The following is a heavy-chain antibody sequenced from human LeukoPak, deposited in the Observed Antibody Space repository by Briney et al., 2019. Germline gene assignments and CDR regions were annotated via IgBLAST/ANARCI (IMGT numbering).Heavy chain of an antibody. Sequence: PGGSLRLSCAASGVTFNFYTMNWVRQAPGKGLEWVSSISSSSNVIYYADLVKGRFTISRDNAKNSLYLRMNNLTAVGTAVYYCARNYRSSSSHFDYWGQGSLVTVSS. CDR3: ARNYRSSSSHFDY. CDR2: ISSSSNVI. J-gene: IGHJ4*02. D-gene: IGHD6-6*01. V-gene: IGHV3-21*01. CDR1: GVTFNFYT.